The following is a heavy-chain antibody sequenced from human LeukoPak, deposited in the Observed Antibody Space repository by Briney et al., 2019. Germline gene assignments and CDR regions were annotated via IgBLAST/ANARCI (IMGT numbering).Heavy chain of an antibody. CDR3: ARVKNYYDSSGYLYYFDY. CDR1: GYTFTAYF. CDR2: INPNSGGT. V-gene: IGHV1-2*02. J-gene: IGHJ4*02. Sequence: ASVKVSCKASGYTFTAYFMHWVRQAPGQGLEWMGWINPNSGGTNYAQNFQGRVTMTRDTSISTAHMELSRLRSDDTAVYYCARVKNYYDSSGYLYYFDYWGQGTLVTVSS. D-gene: IGHD3-22*01.